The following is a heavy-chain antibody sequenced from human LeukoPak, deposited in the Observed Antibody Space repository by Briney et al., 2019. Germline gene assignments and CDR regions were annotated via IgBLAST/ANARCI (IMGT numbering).Heavy chain of an antibody. CDR3: ARMARAAAGKSLGY. D-gene: IGHD6-13*01. CDR1: GYTFTSYD. Sequence: ASVKVSCKASGYTFTSYDINWVRQATGQGLEWMGWMNPNSGNTSYAQKFQGRVTMTRNTSISTAYMELSSLRSEDTAVYYCARMARAAAGKSLGYWGQGTLVTVSS. CDR2: MNPNSGNT. J-gene: IGHJ4*02. V-gene: IGHV1-8*01.